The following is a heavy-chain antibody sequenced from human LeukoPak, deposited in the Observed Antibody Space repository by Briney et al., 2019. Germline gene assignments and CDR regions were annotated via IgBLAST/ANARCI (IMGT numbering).Heavy chain of an antibody. CDR2: IIPIFGTA. Sequence: SVKVSCKASGGTFSSYAISWVRQAPGQGLEWMGGIIPIFGTANYAQKFQGKVTITADESTSTAYMELSSLRSEDTAVYYCARDLSSGWYIFGYWGQGTLVTVSS. CDR1: GGTFSSYA. D-gene: IGHD6-19*01. V-gene: IGHV1-69*13. CDR3: ARDLSSGWYIFGY. J-gene: IGHJ4*02.